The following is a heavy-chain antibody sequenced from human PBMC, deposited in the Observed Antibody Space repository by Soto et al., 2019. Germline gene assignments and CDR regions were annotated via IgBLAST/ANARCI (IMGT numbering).Heavy chain of an antibody. Sequence: PSETLSLTCAVYGGSFSGYYWSWIRQPPGKGLEWIGEINHSGSTNYNPSLKSRVTISVDTSKNQFSLKLSSVTAADTAVYYCARGPGYCTNGICYNYYYYYMDVWGKGTTVTVSS. CDR3: ARGPGYCTNGICYNYYYYYMDV. CDR2: INHSGST. D-gene: IGHD2-8*01. CDR1: GGSFSGYY. J-gene: IGHJ6*03. V-gene: IGHV4-34*01.